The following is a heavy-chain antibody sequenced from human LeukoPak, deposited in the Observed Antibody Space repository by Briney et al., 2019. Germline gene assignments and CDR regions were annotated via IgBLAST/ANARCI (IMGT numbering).Heavy chain of an antibody. D-gene: IGHD2-2*01. CDR3: ARREVLGYCSSTSCYEGAFDI. CDR1: GYSFTSYW. J-gene: IGHJ3*02. V-gene: IGHV5-51*01. Sequence: GESLKISCKGSGYSFTSYWIGWVRQMPGKGLEWMGIIYPGDSDTGYSPSFQGQVTISADKSTSTAYLQWSSLKASDTAMYYCARREVLGYCSSTSCYEGAFDIWGQGTMVTVSS. CDR2: IYPGDSDT.